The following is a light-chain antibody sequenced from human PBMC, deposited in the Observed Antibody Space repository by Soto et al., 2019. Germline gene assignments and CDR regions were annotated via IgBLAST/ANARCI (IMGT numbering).Light chain of an antibody. CDR1: QSISSY. V-gene: IGKV1-39*01. CDR3: QQSYSTPST. J-gene: IGKJ1*01. Sequence: DIPIAQYPSSLSASVGDRVTIPCLASQSISSYLNWYQQKPGKAPKLLIYAASSLQSGVPSRFSGSGSGTDFTLTISSLQPEDFATYYCQQSYSTPSTFGQGTKVDIK. CDR2: AAS.